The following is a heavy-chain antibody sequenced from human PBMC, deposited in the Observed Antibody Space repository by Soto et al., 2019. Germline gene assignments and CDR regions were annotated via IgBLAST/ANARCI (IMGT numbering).Heavy chain of an antibody. CDR3: AKDWATPVAGRFLDS. CDR1: GFNFSDYA. J-gene: IGHJ4*02. D-gene: IGHD3-3*01. CDR2: ISYEGSNK. V-gene: IGHV3-30*18. Sequence: GGSLRLSCTASGFNFSDYAMHWVRQAPGKGLEWLAIISYEGSNKYSAKSVKGRFTISRDNSKNTLYLEMNGLRPEDSAVYYCAKDWATPVAGRFLDSWGQGTLVTVSS.